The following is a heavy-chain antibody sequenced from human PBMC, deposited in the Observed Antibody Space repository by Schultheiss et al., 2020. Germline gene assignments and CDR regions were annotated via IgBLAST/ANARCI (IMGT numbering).Heavy chain of an antibody. CDR3: AKDRGYSFIDYYGMDV. J-gene: IGHJ6*02. CDR1: GGTFSSYA. CDR2: ISAYNGNT. V-gene: IGHV1-18*01. Sequence: ASVKVSCKASGGTFSSYAISWVRQAPGQGLEWMGWISAYNGNTNYAQKFQGRVTMTTDTSTSTAYMELRSLRSDDTAVYYCAKDRGYSFIDYYGMDVWGQGTTVTVAS. D-gene: IGHD5-18*01.